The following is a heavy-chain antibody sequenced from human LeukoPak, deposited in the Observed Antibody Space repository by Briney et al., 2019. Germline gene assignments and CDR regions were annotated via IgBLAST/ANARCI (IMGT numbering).Heavy chain of an antibody. D-gene: IGHD4-17*01. V-gene: IGHV4-39*07. CDR1: GVSISSSSYY. J-gene: IGHJ5*02. CDR2: IYYSGST. Sequence: SETLSLTCTVSGVSISSSSYYWGWIRQPPGKGLEWIGSIYYSGSTYYHPSLKSRITISVDTTKNPFSLKLSSVTAADTAVYYCARDREGLDYAWGQGTLFPVSP. CDR3: ARDREGLDYA.